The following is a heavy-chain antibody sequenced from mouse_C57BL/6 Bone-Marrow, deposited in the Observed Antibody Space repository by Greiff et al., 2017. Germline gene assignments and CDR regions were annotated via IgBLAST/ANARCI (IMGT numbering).Heavy chain of an antibody. CDR3: ARRGITTVVAANAMDY. CDR2: IYPGSGST. CDR1: GYTFTSYW. J-gene: IGHJ4*01. Sequence: VQLQQPGAELVKPGASVKMSCKASGYTFTSYWITWVKQRPGQGLEWIGDIYPGSGSTNYNEKFKSKATLTVDTSSSTAYMQLSSLTSEDSAVYYFARRGITTVVAANAMDYWGQGTSVTVSS. V-gene: IGHV1-55*01. D-gene: IGHD1-1*01.